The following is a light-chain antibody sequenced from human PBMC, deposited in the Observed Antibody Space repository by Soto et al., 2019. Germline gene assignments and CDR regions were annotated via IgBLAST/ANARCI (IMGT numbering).Light chain of an antibody. V-gene: IGLV1-44*01. CDR1: SSNLGDNT. Sequence: QSVLTQPPSASGTPGQRFTISCSTSSSNLGDNTVNWYQHFPGTAPKLLIYSYDQRPSGVPDQFSGSKSGTSASLAISGLQSEDEADYYCAAWDASLDGYVFGTGTKLTVL. CDR3: AAWDASLDGYV. CDR2: SYD. J-gene: IGLJ1*01.